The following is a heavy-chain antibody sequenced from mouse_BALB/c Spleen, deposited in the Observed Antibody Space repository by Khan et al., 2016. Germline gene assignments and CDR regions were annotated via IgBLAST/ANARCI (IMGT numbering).Heavy chain of an antibody. V-gene: IGHV9-2-1*01. CDR1: GYTFTDYS. CDR3: ARSLLRLPHFDY. J-gene: IGHJ2*01. Sequence: QIQLVQSGPELKKPGETVKISCKASGYTFTDYSMHWVKQAPGKGLKWMGWINTETGEPTYADDFKGRFAFSLETSASTAYLQINNLKNEDTATDFCARSLLRLPHFDYWGQGTTLTVAS. CDR2: INTETGEP. D-gene: IGHD1-2*01.